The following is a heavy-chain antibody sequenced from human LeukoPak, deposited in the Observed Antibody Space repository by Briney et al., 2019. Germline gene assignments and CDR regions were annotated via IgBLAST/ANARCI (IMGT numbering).Heavy chain of an antibody. CDR3: ARAPRMVYFDY. Sequence: PGESLRLSCAASGFAFSGYWMHWVCQAPGKGLVWVSRINHDGSATIYADSVKGRFTFSRDNSKNTLYLQMNSLRAEDTAVYYCARAPRMVYFDYWGQGTLVTVSS. CDR2: INHDGSAT. D-gene: IGHD2-15*01. J-gene: IGHJ4*02. CDR1: GFAFSGYW. V-gene: IGHV3-74*01.